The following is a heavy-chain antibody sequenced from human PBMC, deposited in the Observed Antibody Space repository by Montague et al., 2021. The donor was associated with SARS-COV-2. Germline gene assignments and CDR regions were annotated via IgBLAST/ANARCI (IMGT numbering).Heavy chain of an antibody. J-gene: IGHJ6*02. V-gene: IGHV3-48*03. CDR1: GFTFSNYE. CDR2: ISSSGSTI. Sequence: SLRLSFAASGFTFSNYEMNWVRQAPGKGLEWVSYISSSGSTIYYADSVKGRFTISRDNAKNSLYLQMNGLRAEDTAVYYCARGGTYYDFWSGFYNYYYAMDVWGQGTTVTVSS. D-gene: IGHD3-3*01. CDR3: ARGGTYYDFWSGFYNYYYAMDV.